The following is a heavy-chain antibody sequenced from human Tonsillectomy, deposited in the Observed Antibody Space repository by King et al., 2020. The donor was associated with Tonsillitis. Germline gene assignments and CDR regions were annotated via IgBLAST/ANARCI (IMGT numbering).Heavy chain of an antibody. CDR2: ISGTGGGT. D-gene: IGHD3-10*01. CDR1: GFTFSSYA. CDR3: AKDDGDVTYYYYGMDV. Sequence: VQLVESGGGLVQPGGSLRLSCAASGFTFSSYAMSWVRQAPGKGLEWVSAISGTGGGTYYADSVKGRFTISRDNSKNTLYLQMNSLRAEDTAVYYCAKDDGDVTYYYYGMDVWGQGTTVTVSS. J-gene: IGHJ6*02. V-gene: IGHV3-23*04.